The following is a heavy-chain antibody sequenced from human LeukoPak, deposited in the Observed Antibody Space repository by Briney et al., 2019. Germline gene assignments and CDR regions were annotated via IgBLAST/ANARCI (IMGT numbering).Heavy chain of an antibody. CDR1: GYTFTSYD. J-gene: IGHJ4*02. Sequence: ASVKVSCKASGYTFTSYDINWVRQATGQGLEWMGWMNPNSGNTGYAQKFQSRVTMTRNTSISTAYMELSSLRSEDTAVYYCARGQRFRGVAAAGGYWGQGTLVTVSS. V-gene: IGHV1-8*01. CDR2: MNPNSGNT. CDR3: ARGQRFRGVAAAGGY. D-gene: IGHD6-13*01.